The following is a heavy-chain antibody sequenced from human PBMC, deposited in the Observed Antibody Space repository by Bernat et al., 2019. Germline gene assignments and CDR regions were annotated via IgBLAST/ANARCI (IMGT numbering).Heavy chain of an antibody. CDR1: GFTFSNYC. V-gene: IGHV3-33*06. Sequence: QVQLVESGGGVVQPGRSLRLSCAPSGFTFSNYCMQWVRQAPGKGLEWVALTWSDGSNKYYADSVKGRFTISRDNSKNTLYLQMNSLRAEDTAVYYCAKDCPRGTTSCYVDYWGQGTLVTVSS. J-gene: IGHJ4*02. CDR2: TWSDGSNK. CDR3: AKDCPRGTTSCYVDY. D-gene: IGHD2-2*01.